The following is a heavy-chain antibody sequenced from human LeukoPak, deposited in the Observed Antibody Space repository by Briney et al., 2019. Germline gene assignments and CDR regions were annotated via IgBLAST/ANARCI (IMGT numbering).Heavy chain of an antibody. CDR3: AKHGDTAMWLDY. J-gene: IGHJ4*02. Sequence: GGSLRLSCAASGFTFSNYVMSWVRQARGKGLEWVSGISGSGGSIYYADSVKGRFTISRDSSKNTLNLQMNSLRAEDTAVYYCAKHGDTAMWLDYWGQGTLVTVSS. V-gene: IGHV3-23*01. CDR2: ISGSGGSI. CDR1: GFTFSNYV. D-gene: IGHD5-18*01.